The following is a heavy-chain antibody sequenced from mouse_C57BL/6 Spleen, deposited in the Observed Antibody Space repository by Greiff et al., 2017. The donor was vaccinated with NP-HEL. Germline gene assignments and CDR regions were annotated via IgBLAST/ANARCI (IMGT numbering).Heavy chain of an antibody. CDR2: IYPRSGNT. D-gene: IGHD2-4*01. J-gene: IGHJ4*01. CDR1: GYTFTSYG. CDR3: AREDYDYVYAMDY. Sequence: VQLQQSGAELARPGASVKLSCKASGYTFTSYGISWVKQRTGQGLEWIGEIYPRSGNTYYNEKFKGKATLTADKSSSTAYMELRSLTSEDSAVYFCAREDYDYVYAMDYWGQGTSVTVSS. V-gene: IGHV1-81*01.